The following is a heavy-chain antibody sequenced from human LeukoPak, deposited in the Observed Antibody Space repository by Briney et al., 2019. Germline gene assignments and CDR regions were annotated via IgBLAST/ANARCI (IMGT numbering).Heavy chain of an antibody. CDR1: GFTFSGSA. CDR2: IRSKANSYAT. D-gene: IGHD6-13*01. Sequence: GGSLGLSCAASGFTFSGSAMHWVRQASGKGLEWVGRIRSKANSYATAYAAWVKGRFTISRDDSKNTAYLQMNSLKTEDTAVYYCTHLKAAAWGQGTLVTVSS. CDR3: THLKAAA. V-gene: IGHV3-73*01. J-gene: IGHJ4*02.